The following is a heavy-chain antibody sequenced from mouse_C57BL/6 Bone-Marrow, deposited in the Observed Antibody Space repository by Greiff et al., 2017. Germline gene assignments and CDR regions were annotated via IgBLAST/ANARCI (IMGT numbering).Heavy chain of an antibody. CDR3: AREGMLSAWFAY. Sequence: QVQLKQPGAELVMPGASVKLSCKASGYTFTSYWMHWVKQRPGQGLEWIGEIDPSDSYTNYNQKFKGKSTLAVDKSSSTAYMQRSSLTSEDSAVYYCAREGMLSAWFAYWGQGTLVTVSA. D-gene: IGHD3-2*02. J-gene: IGHJ3*01. CDR1: GYTFTSYW. V-gene: IGHV1-69*01. CDR2: IDPSDSYT.